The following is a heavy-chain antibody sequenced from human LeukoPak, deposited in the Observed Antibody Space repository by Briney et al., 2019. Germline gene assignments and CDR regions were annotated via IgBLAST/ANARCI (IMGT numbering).Heavy chain of an antibody. V-gene: IGHV4-34*01. CDR2: ISYPGGT. CDR1: DGSFSSYY. J-gene: IGHJ3*02. Sequence: PSETLSLTCAVYDGSFSSYYWSWIRQPPGGGLEWIGEISYPGGTNYNASLKSRVTISGDTTRVQLSLKLSSATAADTAMYYCARDLWEQRGGFDMWGQGTIVIVSS. D-gene: IGHD1-1*01. CDR3: ARDLWEQRGGFDM.